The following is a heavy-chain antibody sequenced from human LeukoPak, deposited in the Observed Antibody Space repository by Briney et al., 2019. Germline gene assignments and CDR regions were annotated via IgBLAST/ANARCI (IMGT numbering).Heavy chain of an antibody. CDR1: GFTFSSYS. D-gene: IGHD2/OR15-2a*01. CDR2: ISSSGSYI. J-gene: IGHJ4*02. V-gene: IGHV3-21*01. CDR3: AGEPIYGLNFDY. Sequence: GGSLRLSCAASGFTFSSYSMNWVRQAPGKGLEWVSSISSSGSYIHYADSVKGRFTISRDNANKSLYLQLNSLRAEDTAVYFCAGEPIYGLNFDYWGQGTLVTVSS.